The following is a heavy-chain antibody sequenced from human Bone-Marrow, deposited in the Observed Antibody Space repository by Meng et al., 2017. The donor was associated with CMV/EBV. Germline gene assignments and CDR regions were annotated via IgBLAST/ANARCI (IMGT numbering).Heavy chain of an antibody. CDR2: IIPILGIA. Sequence: SVKVSCKASGGTFSSYTISWVRQAPGQGLEWMGRIIPILGIANYAQKFQGRVTITADKSTSTAYMELSSLRSEDTAVYYCATPPIVGPHGTTDYWGQGALVTVYS. J-gene: IGHJ4*02. D-gene: IGHD2-21*01. CDR3: ATPPIVGPHGTTDY. CDR1: GGTFSSYT. V-gene: IGHV1-69*02.